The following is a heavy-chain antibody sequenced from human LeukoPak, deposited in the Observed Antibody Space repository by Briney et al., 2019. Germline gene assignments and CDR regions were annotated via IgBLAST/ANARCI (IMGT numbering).Heavy chain of an antibody. D-gene: IGHD1-1*01. CDR2: INPLTGTA. V-gene: IGHV1-46*01. Sequence: ASVKVSCKASGYTFIDHFVHWVRQAPGQGLEWMGIINPLTGTATYAQKFQGRISMTMDTSTGTVHMELSSLRSEDTALYYCARVERLIAASGRGAFDYWGQGTLVTVSS. CDR1: GYTFIDHF. J-gene: IGHJ4*02. CDR3: ARVERLIAASGRGAFDY.